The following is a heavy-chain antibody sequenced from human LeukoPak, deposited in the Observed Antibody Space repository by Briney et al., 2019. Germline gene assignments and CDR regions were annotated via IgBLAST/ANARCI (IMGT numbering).Heavy chain of an antibody. J-gene: IGHJ4*02. V-gene: IGHV3-21*01. Sequence: NPGGSLRLSCAASGFTFSSYSMSWVRQAPGKGLEWVSSITTSSSYIYYADSVKGRFTISRDNAKSSLYLQMNSPRAEDTAVYYCARVVRGYNYGYLDYWGQGTLVTVSS. CDR2: ITTSSSYI. CDR1: GFTFSSYS. CDR3: ARVVRGYNYGYLDY. D-gene: IGHD5-18*01.